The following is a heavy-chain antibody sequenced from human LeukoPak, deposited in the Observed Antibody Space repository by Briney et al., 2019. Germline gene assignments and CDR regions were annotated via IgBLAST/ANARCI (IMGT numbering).Heavy chain of an antibody. CDR2: MNPNSGNT. CDR3: ARGDTAMVNHWFDP. V-gene: IGHV1-8*01. Sequence: APVKVSCKASGYTFTSYDTNWVRQATGQGLEWMGWMNPNSGNTGYAQKFQGRVTMTRNTSISTAYMELSSLRSEDTAVYYCARGDTAMVNHWFDPWGQGTLVTVSS. J-gene: IGHJ5*02. D-gene: IGHD5-18*01. CDR1: GYTFTSYD.